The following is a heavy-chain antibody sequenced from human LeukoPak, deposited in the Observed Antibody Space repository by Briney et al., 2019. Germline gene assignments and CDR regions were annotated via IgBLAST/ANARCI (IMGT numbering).Heavy chain of an antibody. D-gene: IGHD3-10*01. J-gene: IGHJ2*01. CDR2: LFYNGNT. CDR3: ARDQGWGDWYFDL. CDR1: GGSIRSSY. V-gene: IGHV4-59*01. Sequence: SETLSLTCTVSGGSIRSSYWSWIRQPPGKGLEWIGYLFYNGNTNYNSSLKSRVTISVDTPKNQFSLKLNSLTAADTAVYFCARDQGWGDWYFDLWGRGTLVTVSS.